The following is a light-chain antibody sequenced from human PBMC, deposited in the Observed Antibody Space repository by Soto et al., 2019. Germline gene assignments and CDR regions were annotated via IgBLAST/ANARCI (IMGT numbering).Light chain of an antibody. CDR2: ASS. Sequence: DIQMTQSPSSLSASVGDRLTITCRASQAVGSYLNWFQQKAGKPPKLLIYASSKLERGVPSRFRGTGSGTDFPLPVSSLHPEDFATYYGQQAYRAPGTYGQGTKVEV. V-gene: IGKV1-39*01. J-gene: IGKJ1*01. CDR1: QAVGSY. CDR3: QQAYRAPGT.